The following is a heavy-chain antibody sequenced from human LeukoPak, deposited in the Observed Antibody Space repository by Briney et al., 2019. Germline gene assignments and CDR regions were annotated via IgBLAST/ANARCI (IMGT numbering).Heavy chain of an antibody. CDR3: ARDARDYDSSGYYIY. V-gene: IGHV3-33*01. D-gene: IGHD3-22*01. CDR1: GFTFSSYG. J-gene: IGHJ4*02. CDR2: IWYDGSNK. Sequence: GGSLRLSCAASGFTFSSYGMHWVRQAPGKGLEWVAVIWYDGSNKYYADSVKGRFTISRDNSKNTLYLQMNSLRAEDTAVYYCARDARDYDSSGYYIYWGQGTLVTVSS.